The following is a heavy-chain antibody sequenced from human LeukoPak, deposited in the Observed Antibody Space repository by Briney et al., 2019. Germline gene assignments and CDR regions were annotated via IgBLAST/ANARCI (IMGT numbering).Heavy chain of an antibody. Sequence: SETLSLTCAVYGGSFSGYYWSWIRQPPGKGLEWIGEINHSGSTNYNPSLKSRVTISVDTSKNQFSLKLSSVTAADTAVYYCAGTYYYDSSGYYYLDYWGQGTLVTVSS. V-gene: IGHV4-34*01. CDR3: AGTYYYDSSGYYYLDY. CDR1: GGSFSGYY. J-gene: IGHJ4*02. D-gene: IGHD3-22*01. CDR2: INHSGST.